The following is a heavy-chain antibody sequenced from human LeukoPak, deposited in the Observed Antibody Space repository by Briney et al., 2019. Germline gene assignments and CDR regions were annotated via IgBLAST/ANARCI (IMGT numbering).Heavy chain of an antibody. D-gene: IGHD1-26*01. CDR2: ISSTGSYA. CDR3: TKDFTFSGSCY. CDR1: GFTFSDYY. V-gene: IGHV3-11*06. Sequence: GGSLRLSCAASGFTFSDYYMSWIRQAPGKGLEWISHISSTGSYANYADSVKGRFTISRDNAKNSLYLQMNSLRAEDTAVYYCTKDFTFSGSCYWGQGTLVTVSS. J-gene: IGHJ4*02.